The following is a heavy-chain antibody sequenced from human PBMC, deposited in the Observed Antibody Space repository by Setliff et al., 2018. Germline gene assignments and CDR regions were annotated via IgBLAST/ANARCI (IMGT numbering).Heavy chain of an antibody. D-gene: IGHD3-10*01. Sequence: LRLSCAASGFTFSSYSMNWVRQAPGKGLEWVSSISTSSSYIYYADSVKGRFIISRDNAKNSLYLQMTSLRTDDTAFYYCATARRGYQYGSGSLFDDWGQGTLVTVSS. CDR1: GFTFSSYS. CDR3: ATARRGYQYGSGSLFDD. V-gene: IGHV3-21*04. J-gene: IGHJ4*02. CDR2: ISTSSSYI.